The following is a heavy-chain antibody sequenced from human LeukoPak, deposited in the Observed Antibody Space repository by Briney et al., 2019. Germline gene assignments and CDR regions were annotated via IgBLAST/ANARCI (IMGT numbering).Heavy chain of an antibody. CDR3: ARTSYSSGWYPIAYYMDV. Sequence: SETLSLTCTVSGGSISSSSYYWGWIRQPPGKGLEWIGSIYYSGSTYYNPSLKSRVTISVDTSKNQFSLKLSSVTAADTAVYYCARTSYSSGWYPIAYYMDVWGKGTTVTVSS. J-gene: IGHJ6*03. CDR1: GGSISSSSYY. CDR2: IYYSGST. V-gene: IGHV4-39*01. D-gene: IGHD6-19*01.